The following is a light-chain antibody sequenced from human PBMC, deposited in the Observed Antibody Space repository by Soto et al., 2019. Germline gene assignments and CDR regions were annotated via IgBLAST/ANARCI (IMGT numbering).Light chain of an antibody. Sequence: QSVLTQPPSASGTPGQRVTISCSGSSSNIGSNYVYWYQQFTGAAHKVLIYRNNQRPSGVPDRFSGTKSGTSASLAIRGLRAEDEADYYCATCDDIFSSVVFGGGTKLTVL. CDR2: RNN. CDR3: ATCDDIFSSVV. J-gene: IGLJ2*01. V-gene: IGLV1-47*01. CDR1: SSNIGSNY.